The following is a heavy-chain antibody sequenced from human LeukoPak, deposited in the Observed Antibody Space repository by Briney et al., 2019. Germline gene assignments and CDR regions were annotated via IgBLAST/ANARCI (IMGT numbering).Heavy chain of an antibody. Sequence: PGGSLRLSCAASGFTFSSYAMHWVRQAPGKGLEWVAVISYDGSNKYYADSVKGRFTISRDNSKNTLYLQMNSLRAKDTAVYYCARDQYASRYCSGGSCYPGYFQHWGQGTLVTVSS. D-gene: IGHD2-15*01. CDR1: GFTFSSYA. CDR2: ISYDGSNK. V-gene: IGHV3-30-3*01. CDR3: ARDQYASRYCSGGSCYPGYFQH. J-gene: IGHJ1*01.